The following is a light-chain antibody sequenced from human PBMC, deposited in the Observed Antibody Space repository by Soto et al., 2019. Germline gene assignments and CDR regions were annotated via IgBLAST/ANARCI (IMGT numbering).Light chain of an antibody. Sequence: IMMTQSPATLSVSLGERATLSCRAGRTIYSNVAWYQQRPGQAPRLLIYRASTRATGVPARFSGSGSGTESTLTISSLQSEDFAIYYCQQYQNLWTFGQGTKVDIK. CDR2: RAS. CDR3: QQYQNLWT. CDR1: RTIYSN. J-gene: IGKJ1*01. V-gene: IGKV3-15*01.